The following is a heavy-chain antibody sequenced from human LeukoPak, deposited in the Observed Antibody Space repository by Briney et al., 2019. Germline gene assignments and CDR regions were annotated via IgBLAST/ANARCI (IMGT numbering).Heavy chain of an antibody. CDR3: ARDGIGDIGPFDH. J-gene: IGHJ4*02. V-gene: IGHV3-23*01. CDR1: GFTFNSYA. Sequence: GGSLRLSCAASGFTFNSYAMTWVRQAPGKGLEWVPVISTRGDSAFYADSVKGRFSISRDNSKNTVYLQMNSLRAEDTAVYYCARDGIGDIGPFDHWGQGTLVTVSS. D-gene: IGHD2-15*01. CDR2: ISTRGDSA.